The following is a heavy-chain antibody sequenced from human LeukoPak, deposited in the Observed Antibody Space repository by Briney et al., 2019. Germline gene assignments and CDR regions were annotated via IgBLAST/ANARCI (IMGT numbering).Heavy chain of an antibody. CDR1: GFTFSSYW. D-gene: IGHD4-23*01. CDR2: INTDGSST. J-gene: IGHJ4*02. CDR3: ARDHYGGNSDY. Sequence: GGSLRLSCAASGFTFSSYWMHWVRQAPGKGLRWVSRINTDGSSTYYADSVKGRFTISRDNAKNTLYLQMNSLRAEDTAVYYCARDHYGGNSDYWGQGTLVTVSS. V-gene: IGHV3-74*01.